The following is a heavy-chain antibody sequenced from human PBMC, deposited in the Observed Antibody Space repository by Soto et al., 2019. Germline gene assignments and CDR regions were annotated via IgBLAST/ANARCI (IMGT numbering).Heavy chain of an antibody. Sequence: QVHLQQSGPGLVNPSETLSLTCTVSGGSMSSYYWTWIRQPAGKGLEWIGRVYSSGGTHYNPSLKSRVTISLDTSKNQFSLRLLSVTDADTDVYYCARGQRFSDWFDPWGQGTLVTVSS. D-gene: IGHD3-3*01. CDR1: GGSMSSYY. V-gene: IGHV4-4*07. CDR3: ARGQRFSDWFDP. CDR2: VYSSGGT. J-gene: IGHJ5*02.